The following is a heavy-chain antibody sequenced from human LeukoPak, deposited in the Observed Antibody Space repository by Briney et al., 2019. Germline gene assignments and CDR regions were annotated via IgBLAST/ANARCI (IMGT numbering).Heavy chain of an antibody. J-gene: IGHJ4*03. D-gene: IGHD4-17*01. V-gene: IGHV4-59*01. CDR1: GGSISSYY. Sequence: PSETLSLTRTVSGGSISSYYWSWLRQPPGKGLEWIGYIYYSGSTKYNPSLKSRLTISVDTSKNQFSLKLSSVTAADTAVYYWARDTMDYETFIYYCGQGTLVTVSS. CDR3: ARDTMDYETFIYY. CDR2: IYYSGST.